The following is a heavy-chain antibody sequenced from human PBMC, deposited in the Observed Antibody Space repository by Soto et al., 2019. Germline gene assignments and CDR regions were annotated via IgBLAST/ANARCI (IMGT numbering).Heavy chain of an antibody. CDR3: SRRLEV. V-gene: IGHV3-7*05. CDR1: GFSFSDSW. J-gene: IGHJ6*02. Sequence: PGGSLRLSCAASGFSFSDSWMDWVRQAPGKGLEWVANIGQDGSEKNYVDSVKGRFTISRDNAKNSLYLQMTTLGAEDTAVYYCSRRLEVWGQGTTVTVSS. CDR2: IGQDGSEK.